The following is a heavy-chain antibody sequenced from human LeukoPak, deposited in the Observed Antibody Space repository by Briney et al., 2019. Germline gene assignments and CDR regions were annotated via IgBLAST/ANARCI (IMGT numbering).Heavy chain of an antibody. V-gene: IGHV4-38-2*02. Sequence: SETLSLTCTVSGYSISSNYHWAWIRQPPGKGLEWIGSIYHSGSTYYNPSLNSRVTISVDTSKNQFSLKLSSVTAADTAVYYCARGKYYDFWSGYYGDAFDIWGQGTMVTVSS. CDR1: GYSISSNYH. CDR3: ARGKYYDFWSGYYGDAFDI. D-gene: IGHD3-3*01. CDR2: IYHSGST. J-gene: IGHJ3*02.